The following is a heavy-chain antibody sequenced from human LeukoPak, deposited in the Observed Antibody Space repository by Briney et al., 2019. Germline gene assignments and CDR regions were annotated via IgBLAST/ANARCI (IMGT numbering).Heavy chain of an antibody. D-gene: IGHD2-8*01. V-gene: IGHV4-34*01. CDR1: GGSFSGYY. CDR3: ARGRGRYCTNGVCSYFDY. CDR2: INHSGGT. Sequence: SETLSLTCAVYGGSFSGYYWRWIRQPPGKGLEWIGEINHSGGTNYNPSLKSRVTISVDTSKNQFSLKLSSVTAADTAVYYCARGRGRYCTNGVCSYFDYWGQGTLVTVSS. J-gene: IGHJ4*02.